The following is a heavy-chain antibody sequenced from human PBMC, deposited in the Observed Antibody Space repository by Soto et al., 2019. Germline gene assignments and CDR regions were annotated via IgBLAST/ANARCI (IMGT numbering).Heavy chain of an antibody. Sequence: EVQLLESGGGLVQPGGSLRLSRAASGFTFSSYAMSWVRQAPGKGLEWVSAISGSGSRTYYADSVKGRFTFSRDNSKKTLYLQMNSLRAEDTAVYFCVKGTYRDYVYWDHAFDIWGQGTMVTVSS. D-gene: IGHD4-17*01. CDR1: GFTFSSYA. CDR3: VKGTYRDYVYWDHAFDI. J-gene: IGHJ3*02. V-gene: IGHV3-23*01. CDR2: ISGSGSRT.